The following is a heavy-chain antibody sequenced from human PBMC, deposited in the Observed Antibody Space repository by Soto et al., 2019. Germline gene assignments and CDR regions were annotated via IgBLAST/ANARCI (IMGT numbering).Heavy chain of an antibody. J-gene: IGHJ4*02. CDR1: GFTFSDYA. D-gene: IGHD6-19*01. CDR3: AKGGRQWLVTSDFNY. Sequence: VQLVESGGGVVQPGRSLRLSCAASGFTFSDYAMHWVRQAPGKGLEWVAVVSHDGRNTHYADYVKGRFTISRDSSKNTVSLEMISLIAEDTAVYYCAKGGRQWLVTSDFNYWGQGALVTVSS. V-gene: IGHV3-30*18. CDR2: VSHDGRNT.